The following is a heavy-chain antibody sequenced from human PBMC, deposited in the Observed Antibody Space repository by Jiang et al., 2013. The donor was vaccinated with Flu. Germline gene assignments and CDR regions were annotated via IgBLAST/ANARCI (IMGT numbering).Heavy chain of an antibody. CDR2: IYYSGST. V-gene: IGHV4-39*01. Sequence: EWIGSIYYSGSTYLQPVPPRSRVTISVDTSKNQFSLKLSSVTAADTAVYYCARIITMVRGVTRYYFDYWGQGTLVTVSS. J-gene: IGHJ4*02. CDR3: ARIITMVRGVTRYYFDY. D-gene: IGHD3-10*01.